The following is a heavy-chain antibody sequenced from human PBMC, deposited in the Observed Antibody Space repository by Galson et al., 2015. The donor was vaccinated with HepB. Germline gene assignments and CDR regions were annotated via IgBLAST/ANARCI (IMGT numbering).Heavy chain of an antibody. J-gene: IGHJ5*02. V-gene: IGHV3-30*18. Sequence: SLRLSCAASGFTFSNYGMHWVRQAPGKGLEWVAVISYDGSNKYYADSVKGRFTISRDNSKNTLYLQMNSLRAEDTALYYCAKDPYLFSALAGTMAGLDTWGQGTLVTVSS. CDR1: GFTFSNYG. D-gene: IGHD6-19*01. CDR2: ISYDGSNK. CDR3: AKDPYLFSALAGTMAGLDT.